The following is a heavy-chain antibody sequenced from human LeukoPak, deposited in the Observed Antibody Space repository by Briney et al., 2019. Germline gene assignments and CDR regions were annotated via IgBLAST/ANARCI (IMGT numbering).Heavy chain of an antibody. J-gene: IGHJ4*02. V-gene: IGHV3-33*01. CDR2: IWYDGSNK. D-gene: IGHD3-22*01. Sequence: GRCLRLSCAASVFTFSSYCMHWVRQAPGKGREWVAVIWYDGSNKYYADSVKGRFTISRDNSKNTLYLQMNSLRAEDTAVYYCARGYYYDSSGYFDYWGQGTLVTVSS. CDR3: ARGYYYDSSGYFDY. CDR1: VFTFSSYC.